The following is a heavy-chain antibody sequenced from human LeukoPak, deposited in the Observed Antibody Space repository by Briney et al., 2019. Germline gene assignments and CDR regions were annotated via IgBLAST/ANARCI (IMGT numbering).Heavy chain of an antibody. V-gene: IGHV3-33*01. CDR2: IWYDGSNK. CDR3: ARDAYSSSDNYYYYGMDV. J-gene: IGHJ6*02. D-gene: IGHD6-6*01. Sequence: GGSLRLSCAASGFTFSSYGMHWVRQAPGKGLEWVAIIWYDGSNKYYVDSVKGRFTISRDNSKSTLSLQMNSLRAEDTAVYYCARDAYSSSDNYYYYGMDVWGQGTTVTVSS. CDR1: GFTFSSYG.